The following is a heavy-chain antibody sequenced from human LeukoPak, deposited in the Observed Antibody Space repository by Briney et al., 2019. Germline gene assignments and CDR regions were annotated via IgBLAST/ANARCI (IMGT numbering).Heavy chain of an antibody. J-gene: IGHJ4*02. CDR2: IIPILGIA. Sequence: ASVKVSCKASGGTFSSYAISWVRQAPGQGLEWMGRIIPILGIANYAQKFQGRVTITADKPTSTAYMELSSLRSEDTAVYYCARVQSYYDSSGYYFDYWGQGTLVTVSS. CDR3: ARVQSYYDSSGYYFDY. CDR1: GGTFSSYA. V-gene: IGHV1-69*04. D-gene: IGHD3-22*01.